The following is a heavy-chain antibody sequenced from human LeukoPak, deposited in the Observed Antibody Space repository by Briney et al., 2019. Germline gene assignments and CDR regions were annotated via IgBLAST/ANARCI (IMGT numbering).Heavy chain of an antibody. J-gene: IGHJ4*02. V-gene: IGHV4-38-2*02. CDR2: IYHSGYT. CDR3: ARDMNPTHYFDY. Sequence: PSETLSLTCNVSGYSISSGYYWAWIRQAPGKGLEWIGSIYHSGYTHYNPSLKGRVTISVGTSKNDFSLKLSSVAAADTAIYYCARDMNPTHYFDYWGQGTLVTVSS. CDR1: GYSISSGYY. D-gene: IGHD3-16*01.